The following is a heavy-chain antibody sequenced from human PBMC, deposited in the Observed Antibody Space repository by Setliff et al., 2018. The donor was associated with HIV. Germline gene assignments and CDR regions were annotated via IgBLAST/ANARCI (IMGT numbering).Heavy chain of an antibody. V-gene: IGHV4-59*01. CDR1: GGSISTYY. CDR3: ARGRSRYYYDGSGYYVDY. Sequence: SETLSLTCTVSGGSISTYYWSWIRQPPGKGLEWIGYIFYIGNTNYNPSLKGRVTLSVDTSKNQLSLKLSSVTAADTAVYYCARGRSRYYYDGSGYYVDYWGQGTLVTVSS. J-gene: IGHJ4*02. CDR2: IFYIGNT. D-gene: IGHD3-22*01.